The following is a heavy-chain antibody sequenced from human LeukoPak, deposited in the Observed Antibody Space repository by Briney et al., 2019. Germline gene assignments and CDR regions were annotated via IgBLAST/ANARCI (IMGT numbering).Heavy chain of an antibody. D-gene: IGHD6-13*01. Sequence: SVQVSCKTSGYSFSNYGIVWVRQAPVQGLEWMGWISAKNGNTKNSQKVQGRVTMTTDSSTGIAYLDLRSLRTDDTAVYYCARASDISWPYENWGQGTLVIVSS. V-gene: IGHV1-18*01. CDR2: ISAKNGNT. CDR1: GYSFSNYG. CDR3: ARASDISWPYEN. J-gene: IGHJ1*01.